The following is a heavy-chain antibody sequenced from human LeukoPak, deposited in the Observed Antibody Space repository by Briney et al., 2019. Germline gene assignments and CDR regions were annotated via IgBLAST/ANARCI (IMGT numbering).Heavy chain of an antibody. CDR2: IYYSGST. J-gene: IGHJ4*02. CDR1: GGSISSGDYY. D-gene: IGHD3-22*01. CDR3: ASDYYDRSGYAHFDY. Sequence: SETLSLTCTVSGGSISSGDYYWSWIRQPPGKGLEWIGYIYYSGSTYYNPSLKSRVTISVDTSKNQFSLKLSSVTAADTAVYYCASDYYDRSGYAHFDYWGQGTLVTVSS. V-gene: IGHV4-30-4*01.